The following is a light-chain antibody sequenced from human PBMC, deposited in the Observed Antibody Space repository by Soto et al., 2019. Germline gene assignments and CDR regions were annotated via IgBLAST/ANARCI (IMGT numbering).Light chain of an antibody. CDR2: DAS. CDR1: HSITKR. Sequence: DIQMTQSPSTLSASVGDRVAITCRASHSITKRLAWYQLKPGKAPKVLIYDASSLESGVPSRFSGSVSVTEITLPISSMLQDDFAAYYCQHQNSNSEAFGQGTKVDIK. CDR3: QHQNSNSEA. J-gene: IGKJ1*01. V-gene: IGKV1-5*01.